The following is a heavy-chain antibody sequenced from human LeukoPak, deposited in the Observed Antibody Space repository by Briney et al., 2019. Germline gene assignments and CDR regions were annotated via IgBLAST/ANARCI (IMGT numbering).Heavy chain of an antibody. CDR2: IYSGGST. V-gene: IGHV3-53*01. J-gene: IGHJ4*02. D-gene: IGHD1-26*01. Sequence: GGSLRLSCAASGFTVSSNYMNWVRQAPGKGLEWVSVIYSGGSTYYADSVKGRFTISRDNSKNTLYLQMNSLRAEDTAVYYCAREGATTSFDYWGQGTLVTVSS. CDR3: AREGATTSFDY. CDR1: GFTVSSNY.